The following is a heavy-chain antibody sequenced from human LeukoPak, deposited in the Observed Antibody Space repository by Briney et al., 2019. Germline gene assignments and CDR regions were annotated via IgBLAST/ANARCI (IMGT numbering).Heavy chain of an antibody. V-gene: IGHV1-46*01. D-gene: IGHD1-26*01. Sequence: ASVKVSCKASGYTFSNYYIHWVRQAPGQGLEWMGIIGGSTNYAQKFQGRVTMTRDTSISTAYMELSRLRSDDTAVFYRARGGLSGSYYDYFHHWGPGTLVTVSS. J-gene: IGHJ1*01. CDR2: IGGST. CDR3: ARGGLSGSYYDYFHH. CDR1: GYTFSNYY.